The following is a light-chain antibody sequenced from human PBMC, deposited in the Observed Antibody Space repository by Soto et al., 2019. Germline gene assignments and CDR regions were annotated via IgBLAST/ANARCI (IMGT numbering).Light chain of an antibody. V-gene: IGKV1-12*01. CDR2: AAS. CDR1: QDIGSR. CDR3: LQVYSFPRT. J-gene: IGKJ1*01. Sequence: DIQMTQSPSSLSASVGDRVNISCRASQDIGSRLAWYQQKPGKAPKILIQAASILQSGVPSRFSGSGSGTEFILTINNLQPEDFASYFCLQVYSFPRTFGLGTKVDIK.